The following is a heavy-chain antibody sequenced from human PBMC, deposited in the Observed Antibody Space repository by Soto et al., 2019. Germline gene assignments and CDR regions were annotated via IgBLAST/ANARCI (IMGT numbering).Heavy chain of an antibody. J-gene: IGHJ4*02. V-gene: IGHV3-53*02. CDR3: ASTRGSSYDY. D-gene: IGHD6-6*01. CDR2: IYNGGGT. CDR1: GFTVSGNY. Sequence: EVQLVETGGGLIQPGGSLRLSCAASGFTVSGNYMSWVRRAPGKGLEWVSVIYNGGGTYYADSVKGRFTISRDNSKNTLYLQMNRLRAEDTAVYYCASTRGSSYDYWGQGTLVTVSS.